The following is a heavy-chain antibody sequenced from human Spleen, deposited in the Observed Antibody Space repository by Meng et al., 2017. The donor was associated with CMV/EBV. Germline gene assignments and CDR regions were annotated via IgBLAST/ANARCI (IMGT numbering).Heavy chain of an antibody. J-gene: IGHJ6*02. CDR3: AKDLNRGYNWNYRYYYYGMDV. CDR2: ISGSGGST. V-gene: IGHV3-23*01. Sequence: LKISCAASGFTFSSYAMSWVRQAPGKGLEWVSAISGSGGSTYYADSVKGRFTISRDNSKNTLYLQMNSLRAEDTAVYYCAKDLNRGYNWNYRYYYYGMDVWGQGTTVTVSS. D-gene: IGHD1-7*01. CDR1: GFTFSSYA.